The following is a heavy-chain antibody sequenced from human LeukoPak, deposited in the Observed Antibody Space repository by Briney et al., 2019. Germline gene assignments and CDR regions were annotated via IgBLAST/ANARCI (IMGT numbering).Heavy chain of an antibody. CDR1: GFTFSSYA. J-gene: IGHJ6*02. D-gene: IGHD6-19*01. CDR2: ISGSGGST. Sequence: GVSLRLSCAASGFTFSSYAMSWVRQAPGKGLEWVSAISGSGGSTYYADSVKGRFTISRDNSKNTLYLQMNSLRAEDTAVYYCAKDGGGRSSGWYRYYYYGMDVWGQETTVTVSS. V-gene: IGHV3-23*01. CDR3: AKDGGGRSSGWYRYYYYGMDV.